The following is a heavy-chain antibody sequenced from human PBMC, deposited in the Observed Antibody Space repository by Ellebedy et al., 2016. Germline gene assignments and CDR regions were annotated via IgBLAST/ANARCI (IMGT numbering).Heavy chain of an antibody. CDR2: INSIGTV. Sequence: GESLKISCAASGFTFSRYSMNWVRQAPGKGLEWISYINSIGTVYYADSVKGRFTISRDNGENLVFLQMNSLRDDDTAVYYCARDRFPGIAVAGTWFDPWGRGVLVTVSS. J-gene: IGHJ5*02. D-gene: IGHD6-19*01. V-gene: IGHV3-48*02. CDR1: GFTFSRYS. CDR3: ARDRFPGIAVAGTWFDP.